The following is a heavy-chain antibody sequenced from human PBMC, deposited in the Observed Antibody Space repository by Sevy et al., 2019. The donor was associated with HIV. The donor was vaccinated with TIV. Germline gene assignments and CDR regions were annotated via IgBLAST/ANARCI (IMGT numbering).Heavy chain of an antibody. CDR1: GFTFSSYW. CDR2: IKQGGSEK. V-gene: IGHV3-7*01. J-gene: IGHJ3*02. D-gene: IGHD2-21*02. Sequence: GGSLRLSCAASGFTFSSYWMSWVRQAPGKGLEWVANIKQGGSEKYYVDSVKGRFTISRDNAKNSLYLQMNSLRAEDTAVYYCARGGDDGAFDIWGQGTMDTVSS. CDR3: ARGGDDGAFDI.